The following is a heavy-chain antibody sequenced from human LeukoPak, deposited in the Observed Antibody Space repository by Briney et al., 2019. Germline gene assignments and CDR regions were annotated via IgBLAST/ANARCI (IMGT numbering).Heavy chain of an antibody. CDR2: IIPILGIA. CDR1: GGTFSSYA. J-gene: IGHJ3*02. Sequence: SVKVSCKASGGTFSSYAISWVRQAPGQGLEWMGRIIPILGIANYAQKFQGRVTITADKSTSTAYMELSSLRSEDTAVYYCARASSKKKYSSSSGAFDIWGRGTTVTVSS. D-gene: IGHD6-6*01. V-gene: IGHV1-69*04. CDR3: ARASSKKKYSSSSGAFDI.